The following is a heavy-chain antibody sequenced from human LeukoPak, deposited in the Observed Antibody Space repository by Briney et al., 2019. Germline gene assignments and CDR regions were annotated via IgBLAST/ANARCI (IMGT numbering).Heavy chain of an antibody. CDR3: ARSRGYYGSGSYLLYYYGMDV. D-gene: IGHD3-10*01. Sequence: SETLSLTCAVYGGSFSGYYWSWIRQPPGKGLEWIGEINHSGSTNYNPSLKSRVTISVDTSKSQFSLKLSSVTAADTAVYYCARSRGYYGSGSYLLYYYGMDVWGQGTTVTVSS. J-gene: IGHJ6*02. CDR1: GGSFSGYY. V-gene: IGHV4-34*01. CDR2: INHSGST.